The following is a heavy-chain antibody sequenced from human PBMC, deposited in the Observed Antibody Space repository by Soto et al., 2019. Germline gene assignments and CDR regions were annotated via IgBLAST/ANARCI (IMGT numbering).Heavy chain of an antibody. CDR3: ARESYDSSGYYFDY. Sequence: LRLSCAASGFTFSSYGMHWVRQAPGKGLEWVAVIWYDGSNKYYADSVKGRFTISRDNSKNTLYLQMNSLRAEDTAVYYCARESYDSSGYYFDYWGQGTLVTVSS. CDR1: GFTFSSYG. D-gene: IGHD3-22*01. J-gene: IGHJ4*02. CDR2: IWYDGSNK. V-gene: IGHV3-33*01.